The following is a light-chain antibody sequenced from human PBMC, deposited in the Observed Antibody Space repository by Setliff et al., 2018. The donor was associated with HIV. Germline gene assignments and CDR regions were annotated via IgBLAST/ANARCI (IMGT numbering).Light chain of an antibody. CDR1: SSDVRAYNY. CDR2: DVN. CDR3: SSYSSSNTYVV. J-gene: IGLJ2*01. V-gene: IGLV2-14*01. Sequence: LTQPASVSGSPGQSITISCTGTSSDVRAYNYVSWYQQHPGKAPKLMIYDVNKRPSGVSHRFSGSKSGNTASLTISGLQPEDEADYSCSSYSSSNTYVVFGGGTKVTVL.